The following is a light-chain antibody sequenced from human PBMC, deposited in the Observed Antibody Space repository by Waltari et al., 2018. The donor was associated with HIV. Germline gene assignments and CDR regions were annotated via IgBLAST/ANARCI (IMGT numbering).Light chain of an antibody. CDR3: QQSYGTPQYT. V-gene: IGKV3-15*01. J-gene: IGKJ2*01. CDR1: QSVSSN. CDR2: RAS. Sequence: EIVMTQSPATLSVSPGERATLSCRASQSVSSNLAWYQQKPGQAPRLLIYRASTRATGVPARFSGSGSGTDFTLTISSLQPEDFATYYCQQSYGTPQYTFGQGTKLEIK.